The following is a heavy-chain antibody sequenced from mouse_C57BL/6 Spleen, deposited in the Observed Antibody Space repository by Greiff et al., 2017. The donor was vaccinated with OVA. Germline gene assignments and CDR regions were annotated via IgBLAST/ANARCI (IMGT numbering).Heavy chain of an antibody. Sequence: QVQLQQSGAELVRPGTSVKVSCKASGYAFTNYLIEWVKQRPGQGLEWIGVINPGSGGTNYNEKFKGKATLTADKSSSTAYMQLSSLTSEDSAVYFCARGAVGGFDYWGQGTTLTVSS. V-gene: IGHV1-54*01. CDR3: ARGAVGGFDY. CDR2: INPGSGGT. D-gene: IGHD1-1*01. J-gene: IGHJ2*01. CDR1: GYAFTNYL.